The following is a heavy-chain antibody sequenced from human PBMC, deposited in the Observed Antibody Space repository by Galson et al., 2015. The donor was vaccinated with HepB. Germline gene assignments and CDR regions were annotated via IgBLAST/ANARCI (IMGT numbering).Heavy chain of an antibody. J-gene: IGHJ5*02. V-gene: IGHV1-46*01. D-gene: IGHD4-17*01. CDR1: GYTFTSYY. CDR3: ARETTHGRTVTHEGWFDP. Sequence: SVKVSCKASGYTFTSYYMHWVRQAPGQGLEWMGIINPSGGSTSYAQKFQGRVTMTRDTSTSTVYMELSSLRSEDTAVYYCARETTHGRTVTHEGWFDPWGQGTLVTVPS. CDR2: INPSGGST.